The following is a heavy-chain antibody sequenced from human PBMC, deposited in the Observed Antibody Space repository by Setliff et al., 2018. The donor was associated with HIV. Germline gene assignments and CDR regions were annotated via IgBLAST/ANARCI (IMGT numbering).Heavy chain of an antibody. Sequence: ASVKVSCKASGYSFTDYYIHWVRQAPGQGLEWMAWINPNSGDTNYAQKFQGRVTMTRDTSISTAYMELSSLRYDDTAVYYCARAQYQLLEPPTYNWFDPWGQGTLVTVSS. CDR2: INPNSGDT. CDR1: GYSFTDYY. D-gene: IGHD2-2*01. J-gene: IGHJ5*02. V-gene: IGHV1-2*02. CDR3: ARAQYQLLEPPTYNWFDP.